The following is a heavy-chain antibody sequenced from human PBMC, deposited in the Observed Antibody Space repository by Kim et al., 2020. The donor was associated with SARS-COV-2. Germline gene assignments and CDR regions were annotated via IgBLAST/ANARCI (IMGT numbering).Heavy chain of an antibody. CDR1: GFTFSSYS. J-gene: IGHJ6*02. D-gene: IGHD2-21*02. V-gene: IGHV3-21*01. CDR3: AREGLGDFIDYYYYGMDV. Sequence: GGSLRLSCGASGFTFSSYSMNWVRQAPGKGLEWVSSISGNSNYIYYADSVKGRFTISRDNAKNSLYLQMNSLTAEDTAVYYCAREGLGDFIDYYYYGMDVWGQGTTVTVSS. CDR2: ISGNSNYI.